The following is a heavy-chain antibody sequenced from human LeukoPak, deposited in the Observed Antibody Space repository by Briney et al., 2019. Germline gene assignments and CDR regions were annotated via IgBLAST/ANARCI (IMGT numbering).Heavy chain of an antibody. Sequence: PGGSLRLSCVASGFTFNSYSMHWVRQAPGKGLEWVSSISSSGSHVYYADSVKGRFTISRDDAKNSLFLQMDSLRAEDTAVYYCARATFTKDGYSSGWFDYWGQGTLVTVSS. CDR3: ARATFTKDGYSSGWFDY. D-gene: IGHD6-19*01. CDR1: GFTFNSYS. J-gene: IGHJ4*02. CDR2: ISSSGSHV. V-gene: IGHV3-21*01.